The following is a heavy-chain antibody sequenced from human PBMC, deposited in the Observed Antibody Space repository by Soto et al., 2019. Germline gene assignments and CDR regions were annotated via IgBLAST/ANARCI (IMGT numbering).Heavy chain of an antibody. CDR1: GFSLSTSGVG. CDR2: IYWDDDK. J-gene: IGHJ5*02. D-gene: IGHD5-12*01. CDR3: AHRRYMNGNWDQGYLDP. Sequence: QITLTESGPTRVKPTQTLTLTCTFAGFSLSTSGVGVGWIRQPPGKALEWLAVIYWDDDKHYNPSLKRRLSIIKVTTQNPVVPTITYMDPVDTATYFCAHRRYMNGNWDQGYLDPWGQGTLVTFAS. V-gene: IGHV2-5*02.